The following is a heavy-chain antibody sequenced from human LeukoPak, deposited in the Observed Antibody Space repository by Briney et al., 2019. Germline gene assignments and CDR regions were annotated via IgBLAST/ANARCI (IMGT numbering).Heavy chain of an antibody. V-gene: IGHV1-3*03. Sequence: ASVKVSCKASGYTFTSYAMHWVRQAPGQRLEWMGWINAGNGNTKYSQEFQGRVTITRDTSASTAYMELSSLRSEDMAVYYCAREYSSGWSKTGFDYWGQGTLVTVSS. CDR3: AREYSSGWSKTGFDY. D-gene: IGHD6-19*01. CDR2: INAGNGNT. J-gene: IGHJ4*02. CDR1: GYTFTSYA.